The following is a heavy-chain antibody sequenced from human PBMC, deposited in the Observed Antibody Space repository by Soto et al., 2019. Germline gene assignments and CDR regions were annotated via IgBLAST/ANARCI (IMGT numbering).Heavy chain of an antibody. CDR3: AHRRSYDFGYRNYTFDV. J-gene: IGHJ6*02. V-gene: IGHV2-5*01. CDR2: IYWNEDK. Sequence: SGATLVNPTQTLTLTCTFSGFSLSTIVGGEGWNRQPPGKALEWLALIYWNEDKRHSPSLKRKLTITKAPSIIQVALTMITVYPVYTVTYYFAHRRSYDFGYRNYTFDVWGQGTTDPGSS. D-gene: IGHD3-3*01. CDR1: GFSLSTIVGG.